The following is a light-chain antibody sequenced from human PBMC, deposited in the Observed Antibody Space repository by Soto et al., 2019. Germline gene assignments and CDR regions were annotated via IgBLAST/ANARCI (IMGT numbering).Light chain of an antibody. J-gene: IGKJ4*01. CDR1: QSISSN. CDR2: RTS. CDR3: QQYGSSLT. Sequence: EIVMTQSPATLSVSPGERATLSYRASQSISSNLAWYQQKPGQAPRLLMFRTSSRATGFPARFSGSGSGTDFTLTISRLEPEDFAVYYCQQYGSSLTFGGGTKVDIK. V-gene: IGKV3-20*01.